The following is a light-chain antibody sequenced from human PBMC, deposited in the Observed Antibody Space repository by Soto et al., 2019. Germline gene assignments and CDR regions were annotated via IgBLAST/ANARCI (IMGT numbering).Light chain of an antibody. V-gene: IGLV1-51*02. CDR2: ENN. CDR3: GTWDSSLSAGV. CDR1: SSNIGNNY. J-gene: IGLJ3*02. Sequence: QSVLTQPPSVSAAPGQKVTISCSGSSSNIGNNYVSWYQHLPGTAPKVLIYENNKRPSGIPDRFSGSKSGTSATLGITGLQTGDEADYYCGTWDSSLSAGVFGGGTKVTVL.